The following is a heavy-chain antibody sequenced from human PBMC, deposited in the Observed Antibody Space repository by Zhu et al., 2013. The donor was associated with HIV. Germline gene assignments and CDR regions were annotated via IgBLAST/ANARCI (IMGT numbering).Heavy chain of an antibody. J-gene: IGHJ5*02. V-gene: IGHV1-2*02. CDR1: GYTFTSYY. CDR3: ARDWSGWGSWFDP. D-gene: IGHD3-3*01. Sequence: QVQLVQSGAEVKKPGASVKVSCKASGYTFTSYYMHWVRQAPGQGLEWMGGINPNSGGTNYAQKFQGRVTMTRDTSISTAYMELSRLRSDDTAVYYCARDWSGWGSWFDPVGPGNPSHRPL. CDR2: INPNSGGT.